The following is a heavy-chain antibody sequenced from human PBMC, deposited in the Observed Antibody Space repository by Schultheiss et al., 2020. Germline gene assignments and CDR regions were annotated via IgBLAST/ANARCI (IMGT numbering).Heavy chain of an antibody. V-gene: IGHV3-66*01. J-gene: IGHJ4*02. CDR2: IYSGGST. D-gene: IGHD3-22*01. Sequence: GESLKISCAASGFTVSSNYMSWVRQAPGKGLEWVSVIYSGGSTYYADSVKGRFTISRDNSKNTLYLQMNSLRAEDTAVYYCARDSLDSSGYYLGYWGQGTLVTVSS. CDR3: ARDSLDSSGYYLGY. CDR1: GFTVSSNY.